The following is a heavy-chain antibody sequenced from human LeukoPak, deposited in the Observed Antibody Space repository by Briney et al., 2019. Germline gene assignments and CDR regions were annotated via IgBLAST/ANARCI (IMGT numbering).Heavy chain of an antibody. Sequence: PSQTLSLTCTVSGGSISSGGYYWSWIRQHPGKGLEWIGYIYYSGSTYYNPYLKSRVTISVDTSKNQFSLKLSSVTAADTAVYYCARDQGDGYKTRDYWGQGTLVTVSS. J-gene: IGHJ4*02. CDR1: GGSISSGGYY. D-gene: IGHD5-24*01. V-gene: IGHV4-31*03. CDR3: ARDQGDGYKTRDY. CDR2: IYYSGST.